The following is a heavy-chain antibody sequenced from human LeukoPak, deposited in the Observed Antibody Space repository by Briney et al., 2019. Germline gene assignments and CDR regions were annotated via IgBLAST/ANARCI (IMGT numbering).Heavy chain of an antibody. CDR3: ARDLHASQYYYDSGNYYRYFDY. V-gene: IGHV3-30-3*01. CDR2: ISYDGSNK. CDR1: GFTFSSYA. Sequence: GRSLRLSCAASGFTFSSYAMHWVRQAPGKGLEWVAVISYDGSNKYYADSVKGRFTISRDNSKNTLYLQMNSLRAEDTAMYYCARDLHASQYYYDSGNYYRYFDYWGQGTLVTVSS. D-gene: IGHD3-10*01. J-gene: IGHJ4*02.